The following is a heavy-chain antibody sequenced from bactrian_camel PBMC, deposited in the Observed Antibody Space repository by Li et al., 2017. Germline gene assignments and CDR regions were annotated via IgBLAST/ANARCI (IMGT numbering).Heavy chain of an antibody. Sequence: DVQLVESGGGSVGAEGSLRLTCVGSGITYRDPCMGWFRQAPGKERERIATMDGYGRTDYAPSVKGRFTITGETAKKVLYLQIDSLKPSDTAMYFCAVRLNSGCPILPRDFSEWGQGTQVTVS. CDR2: MDGYGRT. CDR3: AVRLNSGCPILPRDFSE. V-gene: IGHV3S59*01. J-gene: IGHJ4*01. CDR1: GITYRDPC. D-gene: IGHD2*01.